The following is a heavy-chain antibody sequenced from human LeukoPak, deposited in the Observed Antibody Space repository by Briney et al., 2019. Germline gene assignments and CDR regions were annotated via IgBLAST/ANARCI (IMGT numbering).Heavy chain of an antibody. CDR3: ARRSGYALDYFDY. V-gene: IGHV1-69*13. Sequence: SVKVSCKASGYTFTGYYMHWVRQAPGQGLEWMGGIIPIFGTANYAQKFQGRVTITADESTSTAYMELSSLRSEDTAVYYCARRSGYALDYFDYWGQGTLVTVSS. J-gene: IGHJ4*02. CDR1: GYTFTGYY. CDR2: IIPIFGTA. D-gene: IGHD3-22*01.